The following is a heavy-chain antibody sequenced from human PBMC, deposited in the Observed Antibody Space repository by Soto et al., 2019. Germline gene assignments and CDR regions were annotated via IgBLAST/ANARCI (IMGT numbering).Heavy chain of an antibody. CDR2: INPNSGGT. D-gene: IGHD2-2*02. Sequence: ASVKVSCKASGYTFTGYYMHWVRQAPGQGLEWMGWINPNSGGTNYAQKFQGWVTMTRDTSISTAYMELSRLRSDDTAVYYCARDGGYCSSTSCYKYYYYGMDVWGQGTTVTVSS. V-gene: IGHV1-2*04. J-gene: IGHJ6*02. CDR3: ARDGGYCSSTSCYKYYYYGMDV. CDR1: GYTFTGYY.